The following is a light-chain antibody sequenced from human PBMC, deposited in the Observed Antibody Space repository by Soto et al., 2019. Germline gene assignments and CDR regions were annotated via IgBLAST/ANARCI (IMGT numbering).Light chain of an antibody. CDR3: SSYTSSNTYV. CDR2: DVS. V-gene: IGLV2-14*03. Sequence: QSVLTQPASVSGSPRQSITISCTGTSSDVGGYNYVSWYQHHPGKAPKLIIYDVSNRPSGVSVRFSGSKSGNTASLTISGLQAEDEADYYCSSYTSSNTYVFGTGTKATVL. J-gene: IGLJ1*01. CDR1: SSDVGGYNY.